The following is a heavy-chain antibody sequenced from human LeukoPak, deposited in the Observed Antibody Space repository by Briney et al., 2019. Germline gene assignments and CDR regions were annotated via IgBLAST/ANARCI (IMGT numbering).Heavy chain of an antibody. CDR2: TYYRSKWYH. J-gene: IGHJ6*02. D-gene: IGHD2/OR15-2a*01. V-gene: IGHV6-1*01. CDR3: ARGFYYTGMDV. CDR1: GDSVSSNSAA. Sequence: SQTLSLTCAISGDSVSSNSAAWNWLRQSPSRGLEWLGRTYYRSKWYHDYAVSVKSRTTINPDTSKNQFSLQLNSVTPEDTAVYYCARGFYYTGMDVWGQGTTVTVPS.